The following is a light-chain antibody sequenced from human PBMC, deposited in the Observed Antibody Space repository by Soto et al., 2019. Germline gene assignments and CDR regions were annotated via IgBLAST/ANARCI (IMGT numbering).Light chain of an antibody. CDR1: SRDIGGNNY. Sequence: QSALTQPASVSGSPGQSITISCTGTSRDIGGNNYVSWYQQHPGKAPKLMIYDVTKRPSGVSNRFSGSKSGNTASLTISGLQAEDEADYYCSSYTTSSTLFGGGTKLTVL. CDR2: DVT. J-gene: IGLJ2*01. V-gene: IGLV2-14*03. CDR3: SSYTTSSTL.